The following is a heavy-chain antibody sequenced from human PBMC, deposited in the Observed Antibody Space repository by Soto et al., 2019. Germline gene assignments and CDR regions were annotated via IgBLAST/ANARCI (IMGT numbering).Heavy chain of an antibody. CDR3: AAVAEFGWERDDFDY. Sequence: SETLSLTCTVSGGSISSSSYYWGWIRQPPGKGLEWIGSIYYSGSTYYNPSLKSRVTISVDTSKNQFSLKLSSVTAADTAVYYCAAVAEFGWERDDFDYWGQGTLVTVSS. CDR2: IYYSGST. V-gene: IGHV4-39*01. D-gene: IGHD6-19*01. CDR1: GGSISSSSYY. J-gene: IGHJ4*02.